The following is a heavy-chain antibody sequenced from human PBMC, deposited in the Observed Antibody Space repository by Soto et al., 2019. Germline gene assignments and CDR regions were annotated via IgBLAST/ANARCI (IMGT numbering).Heavy chain of an antibody. V-gene: IGHV3-74*01. Sequence: CVTSGFTFSKNWMHWVRQAPGKGLVWVSRINSDGNSTSYADSVKGRFTISRDNAKNTLYLQMNSLRAEDTALYYCAKLGVTTPFDYWGQGTLVTVSS. CDR1: GFTFSKNW. D-gene: IGHD3-22*01. J-gene: IGHJ4*02. CDR2: INSDGNST. CDR3: AKLGVTTPFDY.